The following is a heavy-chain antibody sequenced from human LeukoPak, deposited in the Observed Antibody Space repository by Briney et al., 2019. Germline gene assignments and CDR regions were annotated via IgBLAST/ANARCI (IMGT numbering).Heavy chain of an antibody. CDR2: INSDGSST. CDR3: ARTDFWSGYNLDY. D-gene: IGHD3-3*01. CDR1: GFTFSSYW. Sequence: GGSLRLSCAASGFTFSSYWMHWVRQAPGKGLVWVSRINSDGSSTSYADSVKGRFTISRDNAKNTLYLQMNSLRAEDTAVYYCARTDFWSGYNLDYWGQGTLVIVSS. J-gene: IGHJ4*02. V-gene: IGHV3-74*01.